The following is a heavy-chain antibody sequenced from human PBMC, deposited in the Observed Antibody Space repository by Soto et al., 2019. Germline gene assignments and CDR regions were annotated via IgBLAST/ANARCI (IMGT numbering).Heavy chain of an antibody. D-gene: IGHD4-17*01. V-gene: IGHV4-59*08. Sequence: SETLSLTCTVSGGSISSYYWSWIRQPPGKGLEWIGYIYYSGSTAYNPSLKSRVTISEDTSKNQFSLKLSSVTAADTAVYYCATFNGDYVSYWGQGTLVTVSS. J-gene: IGHJ4*02. CDR3: ATFNGDYVSY. CDR1: GGSISSYY. CDR2: IYYSGST.